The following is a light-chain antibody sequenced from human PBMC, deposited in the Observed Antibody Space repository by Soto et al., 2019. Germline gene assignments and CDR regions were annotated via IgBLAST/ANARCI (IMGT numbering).Light chain of an antibody. V-gene: IGKV3-15*01. Sequence: EIVLTQSPGTLSLSTGERVTLSCRASQRVSNNYLAWYQQKPGQAPRLLIYGASTRATGIPARFSGSGSGTEFTLTISSLQSEDFAVYYCQQYNNWPPWTFGQGTKVDI. CDR1: QRVSNN. CDR3: QQYNNWPPWT. J-gene: IGKJ1*01. CDR2: GAS.